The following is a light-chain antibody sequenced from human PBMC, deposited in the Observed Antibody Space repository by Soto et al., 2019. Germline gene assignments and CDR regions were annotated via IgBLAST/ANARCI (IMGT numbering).Light chain of an antibody. Sequence: QSVLTQPPSASGTPGQRLIISCSGRSSNIGSNYVYWYQQLPGTAPKLLIYANDQRPSEVPDRFSGSKSGTSASLAISGLRCEDEGAYYCAAWDDSLGGSWVFGGGTKLTVL. CDR3: AAWDDSLGGSWV. CDR1: SSNIGSNY. J-gene: IGLJ3*02. CDR2: AND. V-gene: IGLV1-47*02.